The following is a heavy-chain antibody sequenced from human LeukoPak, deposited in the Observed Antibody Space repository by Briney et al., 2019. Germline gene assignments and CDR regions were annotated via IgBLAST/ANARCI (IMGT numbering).Heavy chain of an antibody. Sequence: SETLPLTCTVSVGPICSYYWSWIRRPPGKGVEWIGYIYSSESTNYNPALKIRVTISVDTSKNEFSRKLSSVTAADTAVYYCARRRSSRSDAFDIWGQGTMVTVSS. CDR3: ARRRSSRSDAFDI. V-gene: IGHV4-4*09. CDR2: IYSSEST. D-gene: IGHD2/OR15-2a*01. J-gene: IGHJ3*02. CDR1: VGPICSYY.